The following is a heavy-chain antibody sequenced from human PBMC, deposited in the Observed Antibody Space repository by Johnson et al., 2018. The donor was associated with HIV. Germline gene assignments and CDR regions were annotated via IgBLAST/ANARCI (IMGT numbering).Heavy chain of an antibody. D-gene: IGHD3-22*01. CDR1: GFTVSSNY. J-gene: IGHJ3*02. V-gene: IGHV3-53*01. CDR3: ARDDYYDTSNHLDI. CDR2: VYRGSTL. Sequence: VQLVESGGGLIQPGGSLRLSCAASGFTVSSNYMSWVRQAPGKGLEWVSVVYRGSTLYYADSVKGRFTISRDNAKNSVFLQMNSLRAEDTAMYYCARDDYYDTSNHLDIWGQGTMVTVSS.